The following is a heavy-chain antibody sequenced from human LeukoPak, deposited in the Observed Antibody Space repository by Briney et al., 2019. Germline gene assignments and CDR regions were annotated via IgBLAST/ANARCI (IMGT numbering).Heavy chain of an antibody. D-gene: IGHD1-26*01. CDR3: ARGLLYSGSFARNWFDS. V-gene: IGHV4-39*01. J-gene: IGHJ5*01. Sequence: SETLSLTCTVSGGSITISSYYWGWIRQPPGKGLEWIGSIYYSGNTYYNPSLKSRDTISVDTSKHQFSLNLSSVTAADTAIYFCARGLLYSGSFARNWFDSWGQGTLVTVSS. CDR2: IYYSGNT. CDR1: GGSITISSYY.